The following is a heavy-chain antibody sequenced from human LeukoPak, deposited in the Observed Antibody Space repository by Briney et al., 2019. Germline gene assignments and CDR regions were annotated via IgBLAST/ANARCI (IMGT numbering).Heavy chain of an antibody. Sequence: GGSLRLSCAVSGVTFSSLWMTWVRQAPGKGLEWVANINPDGSVKNYVDSMRGRFTISRDNAKNSLYLQMNSLRAEDTAVYYCARDRGYNSFDYWGQGTLVTVSS. J-gene: IGHJ4*02. V-gene: IGHV3-7*01. CDR1: GVTFSSLW. CDR2: INPDGSVK. CDR3: ARDRGYNSFDY. D-gene: IGHD3-10*01.